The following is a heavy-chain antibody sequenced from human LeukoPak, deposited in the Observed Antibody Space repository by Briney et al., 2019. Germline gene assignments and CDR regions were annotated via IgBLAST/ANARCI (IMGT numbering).Heavy chain of an antibody. CDR1: GFTFSSYG. CDR3: AKDQDPGIAAAGCAFDI. V-gene: IGHV3-30*18. D-gene: IGHD6-13*01. J-gene: IGHJ3*02. CDR2: ISYDGSNK. Sequence: GRSLRLSCAASGFTFSSYGMHWVRQAPGKGLVWVAVISYDGSNKYYADSVKGRFTISRDNSKNTLYLQMNSLRAEDTAVYYCAKDQDPGIAAAGCAFDIWGQGTMVTVSS.